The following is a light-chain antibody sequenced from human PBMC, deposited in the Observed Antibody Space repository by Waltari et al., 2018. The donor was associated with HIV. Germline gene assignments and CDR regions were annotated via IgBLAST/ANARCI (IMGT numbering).Light chain of an antibody. J-gene: IGLJ2*01. CDR2: EGD. Sequence: QSALTQPPSVSGSPGQSITISCPGTSSDVGSYNFVPWYQQHPGNAPKLIIYEGDKRPSGVSYRFSGSKSGNTASLTISGLQAEDEADYYCSSYTGTSTHVVIGGGTKLTVL. CDR1: SSDVGSYNF. V-gene: IGLV2-14*02. CDR3: SSYTGTSTHVV.